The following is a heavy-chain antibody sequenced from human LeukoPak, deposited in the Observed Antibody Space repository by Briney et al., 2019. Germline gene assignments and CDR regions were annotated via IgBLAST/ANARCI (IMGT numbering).Heavy chain of an antibody. CDR1: GFTFSSSA. J-gene: IGHJ4*02. Sequence: GGSLRLSCAASGFTFSSSAMNWVRQAPGKGLEWVSSINNVGSHIYYAGSVRGRFTISRDNAKNSLYLQMNSLRAEDTAVYYCARGGGERVRFGYWGQGTLVTVSS. CDR2: INNVGSHI. V-gene: IGHV3-21*01. D-gene: IGHD3-10*01. CDR3: ARGGGERVRFGY.